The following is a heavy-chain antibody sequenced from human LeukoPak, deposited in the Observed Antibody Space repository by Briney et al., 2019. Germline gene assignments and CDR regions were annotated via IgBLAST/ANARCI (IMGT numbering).Heavy chain of an antibody. V-gene: IGHV4-59*12. CDR2: IYYSGST. J-gene: IGHJ4*02. Sequence: WETLSLTCTVSGGSIRSYYWSWIRQAPGKGLEWIGYIYYSGSTNYNPALKSRVTMSVDTSKNQLSLKLTSVTAADTTVYYCARLGGYYFDYWGQGTLVAVSS. CDR3: ARLGGYYFDY. CDR1: GGSIRSYY. D-gene: IGHD3-22*01.